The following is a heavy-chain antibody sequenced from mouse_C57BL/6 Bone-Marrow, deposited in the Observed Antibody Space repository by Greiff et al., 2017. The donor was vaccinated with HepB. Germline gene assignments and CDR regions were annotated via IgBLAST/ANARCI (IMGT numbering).Heavy chain of an antibody. CDR3: ARGCSNSPTEYFDV. CDR2: IDPNSGGT. Sequence: QVQLQQPGAELVKPGASVKLSCKASGYTFTSYWMHWVKQRPGRGLEWIGRIDPNSGGTKYNEKFKSKATLTVDKPASTAYMQLSSLTSEDSAVYYCARGCSNSPTEYFDVWGTGTTVTVSS. CDR1: GYTFTSYW. J-gene: IGHJ1*03. V-gene: IGHV1-72*01. D-gene: IGHD2-5*01.